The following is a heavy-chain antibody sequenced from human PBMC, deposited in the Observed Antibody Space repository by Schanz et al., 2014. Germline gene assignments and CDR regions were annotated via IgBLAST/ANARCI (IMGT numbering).Heavy chain of an antibody. V-gene: IGHV1-18*01. D-gene: IGHD3-3*01. CDR2: ISVYNHNK. J-gene: IGHJ4*02. CDR1: GYIFINSG. Sequence: QIQLVQSGPEVKKPGATVKVSCKASGYIFINSGISWVRQAPGQGLEWMGWISVYNHNKEYDQKFQGRVTMTTDTSTSTAYIALTVLRSDDTAVYYCARDRRFFDRDDLYYFDSWGQGTLVTVSS. CDR3: ARDRRFFDRDDLYYFDS.